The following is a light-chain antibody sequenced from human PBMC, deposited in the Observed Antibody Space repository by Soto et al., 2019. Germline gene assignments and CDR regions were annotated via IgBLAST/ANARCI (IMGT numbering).Light chain of an antibody. CDR3: QQSYSTQLN. CDR2: AAS. Sequence: DIHMTQSPSSLSASLGDRVTITFRASQSISSYLNLYQQKPGKALKLLIYAASSLQSGVPSRFSGSGSGTDFTLTISSLQPEDFATYYCQQSYSTQLNFGGGTKVDI. J-gene: IGKJ4*01. CDR1: QSISSY. V-gene: IGKV1-39*01.